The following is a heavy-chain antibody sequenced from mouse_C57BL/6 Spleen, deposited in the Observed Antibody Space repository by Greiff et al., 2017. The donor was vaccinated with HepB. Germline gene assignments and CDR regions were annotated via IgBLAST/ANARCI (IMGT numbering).Heavy chain of an antibody. CDR2: IHPSDSDT. D-gene: IGHD1-1*01. CDR3: ATKGLYYYGSSHGFAY. V-gene: IGHV1-74*01. Sequence: QVQLQQPGAELVKPGASVKVSCKASGYTFTSYWMHWVKQRPGQGLEWIGRIHPSDSDTNYNQKFKGKATLTVDKSSSTAYMQLSSLTSEDSAVYYCATKGLYYYGSSHGFAYWGRGTLVTVSA. J-gene: IGHJ3*01. CDR1: GYTFTSYW.